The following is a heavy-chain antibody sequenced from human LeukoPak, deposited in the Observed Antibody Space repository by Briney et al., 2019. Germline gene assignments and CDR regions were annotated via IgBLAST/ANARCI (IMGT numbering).Heavy chain of an antibody. CDR2: IYSGATT. CDR1: GLTVSTKY. D-gene: IGHD3-3*02. V-gene: IGHV3-53*01. Sequence: PGGSLRLSCAASGLTVSTKYMNWVRQAPGKGLEWVSIIYSGATTYYADSVKGRFTITRDTSKNTLSLQMNSLRAEDTAVYFCARVGDHFHWNLDLWGRGTLVSVSS. CDR3: ARVGDHFHWNLDL. J-gene: IGHJ2*01.